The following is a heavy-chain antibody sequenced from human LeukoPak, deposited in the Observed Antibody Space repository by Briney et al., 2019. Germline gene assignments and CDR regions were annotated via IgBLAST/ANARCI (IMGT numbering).Heavy chain of an antibody. Sequence: PSETLSLTCTVPGGSISSTSYYWGWIRQPPGKGLEWIGSIYYSGSTYYNPSLKSRVTISVDTSKNQFSLKLSSVTAADTAVYYCARAMGAIDYWGQGTLVTVSS. D-gene: IGHD1-26*01. CDR1: GGSISSTSYY. J-gene: IGHJ4*02. CDR3: ARAMGAIDY. V-gene: IGHV4-39*01. CDR2: IYYSGST.